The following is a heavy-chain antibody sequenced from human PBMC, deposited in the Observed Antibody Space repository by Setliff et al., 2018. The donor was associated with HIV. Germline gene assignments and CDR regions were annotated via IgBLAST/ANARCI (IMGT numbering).Heavy chain of an antibody. CDR1: GFTFSSFN. Sequence: LRLSCAASGFTFSSFNMNWVRQAPGKGLEWVSYISSSTSTIYYADSVKGRFTISRDNAKNSLYPQMNSLRAEDTAVYYCATVWTAGSLFYWGQGTLVTVSS. CDR3: ATVWTAGSLFY. CDR2: ISSSTSTI. D-gene: IGHD6-13*01. V-gene: IGHV3-48*01. J-gene: IGHJ4*02.